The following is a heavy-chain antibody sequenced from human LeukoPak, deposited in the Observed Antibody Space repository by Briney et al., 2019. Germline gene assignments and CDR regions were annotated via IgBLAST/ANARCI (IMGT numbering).Heavy chain of an antibody. J-gene: IGHJ6*02. Sequence: SETLSLTCAVYGGSFSGYYWSWIRQPPGKGLEWIGEINHSGSTNYNPSLKSRVTISVDTSKNQFSLKLSSVTAADTAVYYCARDRITIFGVVNPYGMDVWGQGTTVTVSS. CDR3: ARDRITIFGVVNPYGMDV. D-gene: IGHD3-3*01. CDR1: GGSFSGYY. V-gene: IGHV4-34*09. CDR2: INHSGST.